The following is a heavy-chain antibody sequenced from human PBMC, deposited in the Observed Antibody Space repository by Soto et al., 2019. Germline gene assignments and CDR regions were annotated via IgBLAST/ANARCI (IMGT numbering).Heavy chain of an antibody. Sequence: GGSLRLSCAASGFTVSSNYMSWVRQAPGKGLEWVSVIYSGGSTYYADSVKGRFTISRDNSKNTLYLQMNSLRAEDTAVYYCAREPVYDSSGYVDYWGQGTLVTVSS. CDR1: GFTVSSNY. CDR2: IYSGGST. V-gene: IGHV3-53*01. J-gene: IGHJ4*02. CDR3: AREPVYDSSGYVDY. D-gene: IGHD3-22*01.